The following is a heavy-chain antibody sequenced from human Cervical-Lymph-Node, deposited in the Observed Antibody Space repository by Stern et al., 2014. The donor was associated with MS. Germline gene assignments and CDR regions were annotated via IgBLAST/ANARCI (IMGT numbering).Heavy chain of an antibody. CDR1: GFAFSSYW. CDR2: IKQDGSEK. J-gene: IGHJ6*02. Sequence: VQLVESGGGLVQPGGPLSLSCVASGFAFSSYWISWVRQAPGTGLGWVANIKQDGSEKYYVDSAKGRLTISRDNAKNSLYLQMNSLRGEDTAVYYCARDCGVGHCDGVRGYSYYYGLDVWGQGTSVTVSS. CDR3: ARDCGVGHCDGVRGYSYYYGLDV. V-gene: IGHV3-7*01. D-gene: IGHD2-21*01.